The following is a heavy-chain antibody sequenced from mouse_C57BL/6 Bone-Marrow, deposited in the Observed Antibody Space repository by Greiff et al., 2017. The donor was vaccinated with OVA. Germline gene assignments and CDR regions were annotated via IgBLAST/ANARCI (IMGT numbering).Heavy chain of an antibody. Sequence: QVQLQQSGAELVRPGASVTLSCKASGYTFTDYEMHWVKQTPVHGLEWIGAIDPETGGTAYNQKFKGQAILTADKSSSTAYMELRSLTSEDSAVYYCTRDDYWGQGTTLTVSS. CDR2: IDPETGGT. V-gene: IGHV1-15*01. CDR3: TRDDY. J-gene: IGHJ2*01. CDR1: GYTFTDYE.